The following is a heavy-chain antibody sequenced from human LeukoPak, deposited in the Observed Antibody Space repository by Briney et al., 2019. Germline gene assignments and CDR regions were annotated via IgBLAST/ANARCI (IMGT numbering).Heavy chain of an antibody. Sequence: GGPLRLSCAASGFPFSSYGMNWVGQAPGKGLEWGSFISSSRIYTYYADSVRGRFTISRDNPKNSLYLQMNSLRAEDTAVYYCVRDLYSDGWTDYWGQGSLVTVYS. V-gene: IGHV3-21*01. D-gene: IGHD5-24*01. CDR2: ISSSRIYT. J-gene: IGHJ4*02. CDR3: VRDLYSDGWTDY. CDR1: GFPFSSYG.